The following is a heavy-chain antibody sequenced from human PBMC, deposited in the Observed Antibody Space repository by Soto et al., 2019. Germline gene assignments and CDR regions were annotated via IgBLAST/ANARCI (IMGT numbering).Heavy chain of an antibody. CDR3: ASRPMVRGVIRDYYMDV. J-gene: IGHJ6*03. V-gene: IGHV1-8*01. CDR2: MNPNSGNT. Sequence: ASVKVSCKASGYTFTSYDINWGRQATGQGLERMGWMNPNSGNTGYAQKFQGRVTMTRNTSISTAYMELSSLRSEDTAVYYCASRPMVRGVIRDYYMDVWGKGTTVTVSS. D-gene: IGHD3-10*01. CDR1: GYTFTSYD.